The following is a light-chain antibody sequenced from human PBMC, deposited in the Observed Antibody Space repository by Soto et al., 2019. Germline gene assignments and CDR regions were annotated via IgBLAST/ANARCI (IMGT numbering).Light chain of an antibody. Sequence: EIVMTQSPATLSVSPGEGVTLSCRASQNIWNKLAWYQQRPGQTPRLLMYDVSSRASGIPARFTGSGSQTEFTLTINSLQSEDFAVYYCQHDSDWPLTFGGGAKVDIK. J-gene: IGKJ4*01. V-gene: IGKV3-15*01. CDR3: QHDSDWPLT. CDR2: DVS. CDR1: QNIWNK.